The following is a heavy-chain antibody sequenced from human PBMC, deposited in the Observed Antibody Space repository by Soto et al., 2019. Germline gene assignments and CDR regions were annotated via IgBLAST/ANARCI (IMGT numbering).Heavy chain of an antibody. V-gene: IGHV3-7*01. CDR2: IKQDGSEK. CDR3: AREMIVVVITNHNFDY. D-gene: IGHD3-22*01. CDR1: GFTFSSYW. Sequence: EVQLVESGGGLVQPGGSLRLSCAASGFTFSSYWMSWVRQAPGKGLEWVANIKQDGSEKYYVDSVKGRFTISRDNAKNSLYLQMNILRAEDTAVYYCAREMIVVVITNHNFDYWGQGTLVTVSS. J-gene: IGHJ4*02.